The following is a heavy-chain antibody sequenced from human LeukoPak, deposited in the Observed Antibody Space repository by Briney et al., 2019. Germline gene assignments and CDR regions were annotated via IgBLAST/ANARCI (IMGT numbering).Heavy chain of an antibody. D-gene: IGHD3-9*01. CDR2: IYYSGST. CDR3: ARLRYFDT. CDR1: GGSISSYY. J-gene: IGHJ4*02. V-gene: IGHV4-59*01. Sequence: SETLSLTCTVSGGSISSYYSSWIRQPPGKGLEWIGYIYYSGSTNYNPSLKSRATISVDTSKNQFSLKLSSVTAADTAVYYCARLRYFDTWGQGTLVTVSS.